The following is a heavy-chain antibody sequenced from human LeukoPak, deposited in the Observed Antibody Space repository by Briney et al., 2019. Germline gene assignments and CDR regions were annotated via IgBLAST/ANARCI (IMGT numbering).Heavy chain of an antibody. Sequence: GGSLRLSCAASGFTFSSYGMHWVRQAPGKGLEWVAVISYDGSNKYYADSVKGRFTISRDNSKNTLYLQMNSLRAEDTAVYYCAKGVRIVTTAYGMDVWGQGTTVTVSS. CDR2: ISYDGSNK. J-gene: IGHJ6*02. V-gene: IGHV3-30*18. D-gene: IGHD5-12*01. CDR1: GFTFSSYG. CDR3: AKGVRIVTTAYGMDV.